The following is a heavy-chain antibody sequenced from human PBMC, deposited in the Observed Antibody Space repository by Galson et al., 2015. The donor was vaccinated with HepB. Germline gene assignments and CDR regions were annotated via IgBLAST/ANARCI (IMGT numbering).Heavy chain of an antibody. CDR3: ARVERRGYSGYVYDY. CDR1: GFTFSSYW. J-gene: IGHJ4*02. V-gene: IGHV3-74*01. Sequence: SLRLSCAASGFTFSSYWMHWVRQAPGKGLVWVSRINSDGSSTSYADSVKGRFTISRDNAKNTLYLQMNSLRAEDTAVYYCARVERRGYSGYVYDYWGQGTLVTVSS. D-gene: IGHD5-12*01. CDR2: INSDGSST.